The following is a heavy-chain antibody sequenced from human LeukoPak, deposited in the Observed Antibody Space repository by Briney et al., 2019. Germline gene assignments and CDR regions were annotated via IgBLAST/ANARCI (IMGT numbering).Heavy chain of an antibody. V-gene: IGHV4-34*01. D-gene: IGHD3-16*02. Sequence: TSETLSLTCAVYGGSFSGYYWSWIRQPPGKGLEWIGEINHSGSTNYNPSLKSRVTISVDTSKNQFSLKLSSVTAADTAVYYCARGGGPRPRWGSYRQNISPIDYWGQGTLVTVSS. CDR3: ARGGGPRPRWGSYRQNISPIDY. CDR2: INHSGST. CDR1: GGSFSGYY. J-gene: IGHJ4*02.